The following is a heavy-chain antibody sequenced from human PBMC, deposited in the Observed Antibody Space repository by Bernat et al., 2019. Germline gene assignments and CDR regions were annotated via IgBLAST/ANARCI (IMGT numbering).Heavy chain of an antibody. Sequence: EVQLVESGGGLVQPGGSLRLSCAASGFTFSSYWMSWVRQAPGKGLEWVANIKQDGSEKYYVDSVKGRFTISRDNAKNSLYLQMNSLRAEDTAVYYCARDLYYDYIWGSYRWDRGYWYFDLWGRGTLVTVSS. CDR2: IKQDGSEK. V-gene: IGHV3-7*03. CDR3: ARDLYYDYIWGSYRWDRGYWYFDL. J-gene: IGHJ2*01. CDR1: GFTFSSYW. D-gene: IGHD3-16*02.